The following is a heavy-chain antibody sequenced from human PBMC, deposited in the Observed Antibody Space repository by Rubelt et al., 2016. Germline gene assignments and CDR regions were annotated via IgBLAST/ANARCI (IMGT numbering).Heavy chain of an antibody. Sequence: EWVSSISSSSSYIYYADSVKGRFTISRDNAKNSLYLQMNSLRAEDTAVYYCAREGVAVAGILGIFDYWGQGTLVTVSS. J-gene: IGHJ4*02. CDR2: ISSSSSYI. V-gene: IGHV3-21*01. D-gene: IGHD6-19*01. CDR3: AREGVAVAGILGIFDY.